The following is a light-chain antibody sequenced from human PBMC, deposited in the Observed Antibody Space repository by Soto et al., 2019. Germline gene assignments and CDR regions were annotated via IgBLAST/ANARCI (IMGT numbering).Light chain of an antibody. Sequence: DIQITQSPSTLSASVGDRVTITCRASQSISSWLAWYQQKPGKAPKLLIYDASSLESGVPSRFSGSGSGTEFTLTISSLQPDDFATYYCQQDTSYPWTFGQGTKVDIK. V-gene: IGKV1-5*01. CDR1: QSISSW. CDR2: DAS. CDR3: QQDTSYPWT. J-gene: IGKJ1*01.